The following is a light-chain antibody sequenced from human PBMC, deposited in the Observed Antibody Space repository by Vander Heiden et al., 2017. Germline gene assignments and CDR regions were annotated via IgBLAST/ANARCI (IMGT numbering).Light chain of an antibody. CDR1: SPNIGNTS. J-gene: IGLJ2*01. CDR2: SNK. CDR3: AAWDDSLSGVV. V-gene: IGLV1-47*02. Sequence: QSVLTQPPSASGNPGQRDTIACSGRSPNIGNTSVYCDQQPPGTAPKLLIYSNKQRPSGVPDRFSGSKSGTSAALAISGLRSEDEADYYCAAWDDSLSGVVFGGGTKLTVL.